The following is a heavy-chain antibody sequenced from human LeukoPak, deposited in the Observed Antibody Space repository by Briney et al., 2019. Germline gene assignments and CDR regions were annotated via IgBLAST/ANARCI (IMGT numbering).Heavy chain of an antibody. D-gene: IGHD2-15*01. Sequence: GGSLRLSCAASGFTFSSYGMHWVRQAPGKGLEWVAFIRYDGSNKYYADSVKGRFTISRDNSKNTLYLQMNGLRAEDTAVYYCAKDRAEGYCSGGSCYFDYWGQGTLVTVSS. V-gene: IGHV3-30*02. J-gene: IGHJ4*02. CDR2: IRYDGSNK. CDR1: GFTFSSYG. CDR3: AKDRAEGYCSGGSCYFDY.